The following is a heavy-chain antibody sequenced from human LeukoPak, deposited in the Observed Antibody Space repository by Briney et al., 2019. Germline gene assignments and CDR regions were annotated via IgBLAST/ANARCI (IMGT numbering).Heavy chain of an antibody. V-gene: IGHV1-46*01. J-gene: IGHJ4*02. CDR2: INPSGGST. CDR1: GYTFTSYY. CDR3: AREESGSYSENQSGKPADY. Sequence: GASVKVSCKASGYTFTSYYMHWVRQAPGQGLEWMGIINPSGGSTSYAQKFQGRVTMTRDMSTSTVYMELSSLRSEDTAVYYCAREESGSYSENQSGKPADYWGQGTLVTVSS. D-gene: IGHD1-26*01.